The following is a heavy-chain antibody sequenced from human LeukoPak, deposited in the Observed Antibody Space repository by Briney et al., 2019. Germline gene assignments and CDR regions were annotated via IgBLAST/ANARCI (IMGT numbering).Heavy chain of an antibody. J-gene: IGHJ4*02. CDR1: GFTFDEYA. CDR3: ARDPPFGSGWSQNFFDF. CDR2: ISYDGGNI. V-gene: IGHV3-30*04. Sequence: GRSLRLSCAPSGFTFDEYAMHWVRQAPGQGLEWVALISYDGGNIYYADSVKGRFTISRDNSKSRLFLQMNNLRVDDTAVYYCARDPPFGSGWSQNFFDFWGQGTPVTVSS. D-gene: IGHD6-19*01.